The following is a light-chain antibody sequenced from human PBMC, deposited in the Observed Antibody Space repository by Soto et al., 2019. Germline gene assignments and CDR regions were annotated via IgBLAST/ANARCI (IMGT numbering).Light chain of an antibody. CDR1: QSVSNDY. CDR3: QQYSSWPPWT. Sequence: EIVLTQSPGTLSLSPGDRATLSCRASQSVSNDYVAWVQQKPGQTPRLLIYSVSSRATGIPDRFSGSGSGTDFTLTISRLESEDSAVYYCQQYSSWPPWTFGQGTKVDIK. CDR2: SVS. J-gene: IGKJ1*01. V-gene: IGKV3-20*01.